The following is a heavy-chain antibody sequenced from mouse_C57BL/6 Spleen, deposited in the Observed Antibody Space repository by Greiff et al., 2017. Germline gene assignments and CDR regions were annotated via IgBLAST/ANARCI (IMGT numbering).Heavy chain of an antibody. J-gene: IGHJ4*01. CDR3: ARGRSNYDYAMDY. V-gene: IGHV1-80*01. CDR1: GYAFSSYW. Sequence: QVHVKQSGAELVKPGASVKISCKASGYAFSSYWMNWVKQRPGKGLEWIGQIYPGDGDTNYNGKFKGKATLTADKSSSTAYMQLSSLTSEDSAVYFCARGRSNYDYAMDYWGQGTSVTVSS. D-gene: IGHD2-5*01. CDR2: IYPGDGDT.